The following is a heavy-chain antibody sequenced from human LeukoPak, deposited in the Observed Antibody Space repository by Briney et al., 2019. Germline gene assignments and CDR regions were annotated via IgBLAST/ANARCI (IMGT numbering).Heavy chain of an antibody. J-gene: IGHJ4*02. V-gene: IGHV1-8*03. CDR3: ASGTYDSSGYYGFDY. D-gene: IGHD3-22*01. CDR1: GYTFTSYD. CDR2: MNPNSGNT. Sequence: ASVKVSCKASGYTFTSYDINWVRRATGQGLEWMGWMNPNSGNTGYAQKFQGRVTITRNTSISTAYMELSSLRSEDTAVYYCASGTYDSSGYYGFDYWGQGTLVTVSS.